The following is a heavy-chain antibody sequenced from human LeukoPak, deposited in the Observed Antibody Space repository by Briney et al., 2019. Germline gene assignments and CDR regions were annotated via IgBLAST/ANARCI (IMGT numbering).Heavy chain of an antibody. Sequence: SETLSLTCTASGGSISSSSYYWGWIRQPPGKGLEWIGSIYYSGSTYYNPSLKSRVTISVDTSKNQFSLKLSSVTAADTAVYYCARVLWVPQRPTHAFDIWGQGTMVTVSS. V-gene: IGHV4-39*01. CDR1: GGSISSSSYY. CDR3: ARVLWVPQRPTHAFDI. CDR2: IYYSGST. D-gene: IGHD3-16*01. J-gene: IGHJ3*02.